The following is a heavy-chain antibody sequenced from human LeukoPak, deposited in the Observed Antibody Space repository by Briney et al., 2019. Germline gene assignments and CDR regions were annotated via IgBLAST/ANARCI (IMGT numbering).Heavy chain of an antibody. V-gene: IGHV4-34*01. CDR3: ARASRYYYDSSGYYYALDY. D-gene: IGHD3-22*01. Sequence: PSETLSLTCAVYGGSFSGYYWSWIRQPPGKGLEWIGEINHSGSTNYNPSLKSRVTIAVDTSKNQFSLKLTSVTAADTAVYYCARASRYYYDSSGYYYALDYWGQGTLVTVSS. CDR1: GGSFSGYY. CDR2: INHSGST. J-gene: IGHJ4*02.